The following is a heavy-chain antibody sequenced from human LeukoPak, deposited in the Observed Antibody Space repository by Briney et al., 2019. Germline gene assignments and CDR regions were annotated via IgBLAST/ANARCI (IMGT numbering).Heavy chain of an antibody. Sequence: ASVKVSCKASGYTFTSYDINWVRQATGQGLEWMGWMNPNSGNTGYAQKFQGRVTMTRNTSISTAYMELSSLRSEDTAVYYCARDQSGIVVAPAALNWFDPWGQGTLVTVSS. D-gene: IGHD2-2*01. V-gene: IGHV1-8*01. CDR1: GYTFTSYD. CDR3: ARDQSGIVVAPAALNWFDP. J-gene: IGHJ5*02. CDR2: MNPNSGNT.